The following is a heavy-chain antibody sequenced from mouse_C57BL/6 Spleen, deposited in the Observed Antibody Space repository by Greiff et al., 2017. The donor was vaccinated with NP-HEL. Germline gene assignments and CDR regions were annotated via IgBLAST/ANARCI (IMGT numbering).Heavy chain of an antibody. CDR2: IDPSDSYT. D-gene: IGHD2-5*01. Sequence: QVQLQQPGAELVKPGASVKLSCKASGYTFTSYWMQWVKQRPGQGLEWIGEIDPSDSYTNYNQKFKGKATLTVDTSSSTAYMQLSSLTSEDSAVYYCARAYYSNYVAYWGQGTLVTVSA. CDR3: ARAYYSNYVAY. CDR1: GYTFTSYW. V-gene: IGHV1-50*01. J-gene: IGHJ3*01.